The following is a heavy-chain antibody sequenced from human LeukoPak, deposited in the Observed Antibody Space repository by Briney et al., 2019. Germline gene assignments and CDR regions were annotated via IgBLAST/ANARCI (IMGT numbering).Heavy chain of an antibody. CDR3: ARHRPEYCSSTSCYAVVDY. Sequence: SETLSLTCAVYGGSFSGYYWSWIRQPPGKGLEWIGEINHSGSTNYNPSLKSRVTISVDTSKNQFSLKLSSVTAADTAVYYCARHRPEYCSSTSCYAVVDYWGQGTLVTVSS. J-gene: IGHJ4*02. D-gene: IGHD2-2*01. CDR2: INHSGST. CDR1: GGSFSGYY. V-gene: IGHV4-34*01.